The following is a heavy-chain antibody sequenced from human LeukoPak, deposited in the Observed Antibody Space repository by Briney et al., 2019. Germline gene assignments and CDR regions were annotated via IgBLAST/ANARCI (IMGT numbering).Heavy chain of an antibody. CDR2: IYYSGST. V-gene: IGHV4-30-4*08. CDR3: AGAQVPAAIPDAFDI. D-gene: IGHD2-2*02. J-gene: IGHJ3*02. CDR1: GGSISSGSYY. Sequence: SQTLSLTCTVSGGSISSGSYYWSWIRQPAGKGLEWIGYIYYSGSTYYNPSLKSRVTISVDTSKNQFSLKLSSVTAADTAVYYCAGAQVPAAIPDAFDIWGQGTMVTVSS.